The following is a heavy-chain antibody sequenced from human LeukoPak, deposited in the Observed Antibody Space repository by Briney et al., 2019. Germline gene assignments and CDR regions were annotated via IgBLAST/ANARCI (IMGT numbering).Heavy chain of an antibody. CDR1: GGSFSGYY. CDR3: TRVGYSYVINDWSRTGLGAYPTKYYYHMDV. D-gene: IGHD5-18*01. V-gene: IGHV4-34*01. Sequence: SETLSLTCAVYGGSFSGYYWSWIRQPPGKGLEWIGEINHSGSTNYNPSLKSRVTISGDTSKNQFSLKLSSVTAADTAVYFCTRVGYSYVINDWSRTGLGAYPTKYYYHMDVWGKGTTVTVSS. J-gene: IGHJ6*03. CDR2: INHSGST.